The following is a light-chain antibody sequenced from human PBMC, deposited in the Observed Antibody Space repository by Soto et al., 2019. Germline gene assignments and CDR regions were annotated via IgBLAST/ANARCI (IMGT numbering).Light chain of an antibody. V-gene: IGLV2-11*01. Sequence: QSALTQPRSVSGSPGQSVTISCTGTSGDVGGWNYVSWYQQHPDKAPKLMIYDVTKRPSGVPDRFSGSKSGNTASLTISGLQAEDEADYYCCSYAGTYTFVFGTGTKLTVL. CDR2: DVT. CDR1: SGDVGGWNY. CDR3: CSYAGTYTFV. J-gene: IGLJ1*01.